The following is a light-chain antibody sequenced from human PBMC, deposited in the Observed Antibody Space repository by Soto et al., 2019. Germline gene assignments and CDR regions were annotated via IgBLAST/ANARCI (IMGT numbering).Light chain of an antibody. CDR1: SSDVGSYNL. V-gene: IGLV2-23*02. Sequence: QSALTQPASVSGSPGQSITISCTGTSSDVGSYNLVSWYQQHPGKAPKLMIYEVSKRPSGVSNRFSGSKSGNTASLTISGLQAEDEADYYCCSYAGSSTFFYVLGTGT. J-gene: IGLJ1*01. CDR3: CSYAGSSTFFYV. CDR2: EVS.